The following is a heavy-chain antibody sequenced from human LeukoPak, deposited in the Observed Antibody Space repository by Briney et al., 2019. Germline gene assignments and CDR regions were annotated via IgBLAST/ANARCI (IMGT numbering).Heavy chain of an antibody. CDR2: ISGSGGST. V-gene: IGHV3-23*01. CDR3: AKDRWGGVKRSRIYCSGGSCYSDRRYYGMDV. D-gene: IGHD2-15*01. Sequence: GGSLRLSCAAPGFTFSSYAMSWVRQAPGKGLEWVSAISGSGGSTYYADSVKGRFTISRDNSKNTLYLQMNSLRAEDTAVYYCAKDRWGGVKRSRIYCSGGSCYSDRRYYGMDVWGQGTTVTVSS. CDR1: GFTFSSYA. J-gene: IGHJ6*02.